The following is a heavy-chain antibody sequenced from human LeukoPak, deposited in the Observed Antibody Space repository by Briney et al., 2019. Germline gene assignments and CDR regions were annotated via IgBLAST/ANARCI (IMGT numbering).Heavy chain of an antibody. D-gene: IGHD3-10*01. CDR1: GASITSRDFY. V-gene: IGHV4-39*01. J-gene: IGHJ4*02. CDR3: ARQGEIQQGSGSYYFDW. Sequence: PSETLSLTCTVSGASITSRDFYWGWFRQPPGKGVEWIGSARDYYGGDSFYNTSLESRVTISIHTSKNQFSLNLSSVTAADTAVYYCARQGEIQQGSGSYYFDWWGQGTLVTVNS. CDR2: ARDYYGGDS.